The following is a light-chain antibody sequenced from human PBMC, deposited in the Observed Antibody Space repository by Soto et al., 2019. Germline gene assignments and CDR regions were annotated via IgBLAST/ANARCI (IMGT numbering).Light chain of an antibody. CDR1: RSIGNY. J-gene: IGKJ2*01. CDR2: LTS. V-gene: IGKV1-39*01. CDR3: QQSYSTPYS. Sequence: DIQMTQSPSSLSASVGDRVTITCRASRSIGNYLNWYQQKPESAPKLLIYLTSTLQSGVPSRFSGSGSGTDFTLTISRLQPDDFATYYCQQSYSTPYSFGQGTKLEIK.